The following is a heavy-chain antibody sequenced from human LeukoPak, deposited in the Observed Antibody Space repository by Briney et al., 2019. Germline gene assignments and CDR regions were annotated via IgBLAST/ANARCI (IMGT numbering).Heavy chain of an antibody. CDR3: ARERIISGYSSSWYVPAVGYFQH. V-gene: IGHV4-39*07. J-gene: IGHJ1*01. CDR2: IYYSGST. D-gene: IGHD6-13*01. Sequence: SETLSLTCTVSGGSISSSSYYWGWIRQPPGKGLEWIGSIYYSGSTYYNPSLKSRVTISVDTSKNQFSLKLSSVTAADTAVYYCARERIISGYSSSWYVPAVGYFQHWGQGTLVTVSS. CDR1: GGSISSSSYY.